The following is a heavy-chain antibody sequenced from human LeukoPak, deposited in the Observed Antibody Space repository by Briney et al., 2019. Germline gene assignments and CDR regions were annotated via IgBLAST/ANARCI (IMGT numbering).Heavy chain of an antibody. D-gene: IGHD6-19*01. J-gene: IGHJ3*02. V-gene: IGHV4-39*01. Sequence: TLSRYWMSWVRQPPGKGLEWVGGISYSGSTYYNPSLESRLAISVDTSRNQFSLRLSSVTAADTAMYYCARTYSIGWSLGVFDIWGQGTMVTVSS. CDR1: TLSRYW. CDR3: ARTYSIGWSLGVFDI. CDR2: ISYSGST.